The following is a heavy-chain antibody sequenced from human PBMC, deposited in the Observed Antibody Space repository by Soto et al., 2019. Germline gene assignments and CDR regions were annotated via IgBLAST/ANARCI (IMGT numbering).Heavy chain of an antibody. Sequence: SETQCLTCSVSGGSISSYYWSWIRQPPGKGLEWIGYIYYSGSTNYNPSLKSRVTISVDTSKNQFSLKLSSVTAADTAVYHCARRWGTTFDYWGQGTLVTVS. V-gene: IGHV4-59*08. CDR3: ARRWGTTFDY. J-gene: IGHJ4*02. D-gene: IGHD3-16*01. CDR1: GGSISSYY. CDR2: IYYSGST.